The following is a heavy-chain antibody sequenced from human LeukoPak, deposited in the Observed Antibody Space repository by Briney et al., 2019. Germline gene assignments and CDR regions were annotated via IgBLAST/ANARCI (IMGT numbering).Heavy chain of an antibody. CDR3: ARDARGYSYGWDY. V-gene: IGHV1-69*05. D-gene: IGHD5-18*01. Sequence: SVKVSCKTSGGTFSSYGISWVRQAPGQGLGWMGGIIPIFDTANYAQKFQGRVTMTRDTSTSTVYMELSSLRSEDTAVYYCARDARGYSYGWDYWGQGTLVTVSS. CDR2: IIPIFDTA. CDR1: GGTFSSYG. J-gene: IGHJ4*02.